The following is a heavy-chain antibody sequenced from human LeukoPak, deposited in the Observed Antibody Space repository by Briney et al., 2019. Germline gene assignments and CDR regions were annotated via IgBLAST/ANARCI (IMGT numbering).Heavy chain of an antibody. Sequence: GESLKISCQGSGYTFASYWIGWVRQMPGKGLEWMGIIYPGDSDTRYGPSFQGQVTFSADKSITTAYLQFSSLKASDTAMYYCARQAQIYRGSYYFDYWGQGTLVTVSS. D-gene: IGHD6-13*01. CDR1: GYTFASYW. V-gene: IGHV5-51*01. J-gene: IGHJ4*02. CDR3: ARQAQIYRGSYYFDY. CDR2: IYPGDSDT.